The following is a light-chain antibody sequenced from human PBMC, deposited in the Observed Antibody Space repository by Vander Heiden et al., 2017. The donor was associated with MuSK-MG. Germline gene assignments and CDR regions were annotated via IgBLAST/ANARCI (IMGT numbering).Light chain of an antibody. J-gene: IGLJ3*02. V-gene: IGLV3-25*03. Sequence: SYELTQPPSVSVSPGQPARLTCSGDALPKQYAYWHQHQPGQAPVLVIYKDSERPSGLPERFSGSSSGATVTLTISGVQAEDEADYYCQSADSDGSWVFGGGTKLTVL. CDR3: QSADSDGSWV. CDR1: ALPKQY. CDR2: KDS.